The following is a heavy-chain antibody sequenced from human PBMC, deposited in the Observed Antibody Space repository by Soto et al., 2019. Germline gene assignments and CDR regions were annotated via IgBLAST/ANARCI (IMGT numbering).Heavy chain of an antibody. J-gene: IGHJ4*02. V-gene: IGHV1-18*01. CDR3: ARDNGEGMGND. CDR2: ISGYNGNT. Sequence: QAKLVQSGPEVKKPGASVRVSCKASGHTFTAYGISWVRPAPGQGLEWMGWISGYNGNTKYAQKVQGSVTMASDTSNSTAHRVLRSVISDDTAVYYCARDNGEGMGNDWGEGALVTVSS. CDR1: GHTFTAYG. D-gene: IGHD2-8*01.